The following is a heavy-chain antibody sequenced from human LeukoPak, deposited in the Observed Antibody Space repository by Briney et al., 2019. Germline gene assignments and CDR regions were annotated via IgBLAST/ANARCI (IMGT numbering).Heavy chain of an antibody. CDR2: ISGSGGST. J-gene: IGHJ4*02. V-gene: IGHV3-23*01. D-gene: IGHD3-16*01. CDR1: GFTFSSYA. CDR3: VPTVLAEGD. Sequence: GGSLRLSCAASGFTFSSYAMSWVRQAPGKGLEWASGISGSGGSTYYADSVKGRFTISRDNSKNTLYLQMNSLRAEDTAVYYCVPTVLAEGDWGQGTLVTVSS.